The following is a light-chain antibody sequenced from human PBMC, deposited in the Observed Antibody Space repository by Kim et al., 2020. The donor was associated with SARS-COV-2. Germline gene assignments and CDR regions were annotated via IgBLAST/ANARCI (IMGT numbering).Light chain of an antibody. CDR1: STEIGGHNY. Sequence: QSITISCTGTSTEIGGHNYVSWYQQHPGKAPQLIIFDVSRRPSGISYRFSGSKSGNTASLTISGLQTQDEADYYCSSYTRTNTVYVFGGGTKVTVL. CDR3: SSYTRTNTVYV. J-gene: IGLJ1*01. CDR2: DVS. V-gene: IGLV2-14*03.